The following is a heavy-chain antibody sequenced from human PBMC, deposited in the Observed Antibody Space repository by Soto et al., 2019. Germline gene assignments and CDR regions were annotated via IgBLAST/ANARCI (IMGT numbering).Heavy chain of an antibody. J-gene: IGHJ4*02. V-gene: IGHV1-18*01. CDR2: ISPYNGNT. Sequence: GASVKVSCKASGYTFSSYGVSWGRQAPGQGLEWMGWISPYNGNTNYAQKFQGRVIMTTDTSTSTAHMELRSLRSDDTAVYFCARYQSLQGVVSPIDYWGQGTLVTVSS. CDR3: ARYQSLQGVVSPIDY. CDR1: GYTFSSYG. D-gene: IGHD2-8*01.